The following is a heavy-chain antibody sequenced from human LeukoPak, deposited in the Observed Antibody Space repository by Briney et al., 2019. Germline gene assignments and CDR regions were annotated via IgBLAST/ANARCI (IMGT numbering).Heavy chain of an antibody. Sequence: ASVKVSCKTSGGTFSSYAISWVRQAPGQGLEWMGGIIPIFGTANYAQKFQGRVTITADESTSTAYMELSSLRSEDTAVYYCARDLYCSGGSCSFNWFDPWGQGTLVTASS. CDR1: GGTFSSYA. CDR3: ARDLYCSGGSCSFNWFDP. J-gene: IGHJ5*02. D-gene: IGHD2-15*01. CDR2: IIPIFGTA. V-gene: IGHV1-69*01.